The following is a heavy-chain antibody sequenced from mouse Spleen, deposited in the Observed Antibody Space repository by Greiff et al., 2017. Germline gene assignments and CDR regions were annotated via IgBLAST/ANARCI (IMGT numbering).Heavy chain of an antibody. CDR1: GYTFTSYW. CDR3: ARGGYQGGFAY. Sequence: QVQLKQPGAELVRPGSSVKLSCKASGYTFTSYWMHWVKQRPIQGLEWIGNIDPSDSETHYNQKFKDKATLTVDKSSSTAYMQLSSLTSEDSAVYYCARGGYQGGFAYWGQGTLVTVSA. V-gene: IGHV1-52*01. J-gene: IGHJ3*01. CDR2: IDPSDSET. D-gene: IGHD2-2*01.